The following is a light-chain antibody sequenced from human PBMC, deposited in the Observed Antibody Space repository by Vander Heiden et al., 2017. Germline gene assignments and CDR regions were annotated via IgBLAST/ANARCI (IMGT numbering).Light chain of an antibody. CDR3: SSYTSSSTRV. CDR2: DVS. V-gene: IGLV2-14*01. J-gene: IGLJ1*01. Sequence: QSALTQPASVPGSPGQSITISCTGTSSDVGGYNYVSWYQPHPGKAPKLMIYDVSNRPSGVSNRFSGSKSGNTASLTISGLQAEDEADYYCSSYTSSSTRVFGTGTKVTVL. CDR1: SSDVGGYNY.